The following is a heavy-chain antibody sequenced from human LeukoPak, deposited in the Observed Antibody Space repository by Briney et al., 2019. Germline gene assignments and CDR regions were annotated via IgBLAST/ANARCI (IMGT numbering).Heavy chain of an antibody. V-gene: IGHV3-23*01. Sequence: GGSLRLSCAASGFTFSSYAMSWVRQAPGKGLEWVSAISGSGGSTYYADSVKSRFTISRDNSKNTLYLQMNSLRAEDTAVYYCAKPGEASNYYFDYWGQGALVTVSS. CDR3: AKPGEASNYYFDY. D-gene: IGHD2-21*01. CDR2: ISGSGGST. CDR1: GFTFSSYA. J-gene: IGHJ4*02.